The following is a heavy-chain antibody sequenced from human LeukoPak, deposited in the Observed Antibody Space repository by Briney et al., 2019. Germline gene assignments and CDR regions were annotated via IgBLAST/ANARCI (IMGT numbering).Heavy chain of an antibody. Sequence: GGSLRLSCAASGFTFSSYAMNWVRQAPGKGLEWVAFIRYDGSKKYSADSVKGRFTISRDNSKNTLYLQMNSLRAEDTAVYYCAKDYNRAYYYGSGFDYWGQGTLVTVSS. CDR2: IRYDGSKK. D-gene: IGHD3-10*01. CDR1: GFTFSSYA. J-gene: IGHJ4*02. CDR3: AKDYNRAYYYGSGFDY. V-gene: IGHV3-30*02.